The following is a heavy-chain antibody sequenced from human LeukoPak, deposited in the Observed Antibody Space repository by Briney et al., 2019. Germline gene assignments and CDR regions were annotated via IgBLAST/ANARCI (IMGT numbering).Heavy chain of an antibody. CDR2: ISGSGGST. D-gene: IGHD1-26*01. CDR1: GSSISSSN. J-gene: IGHJ3*02. CDR3: AKGGVGAPWTDAFDI. Sequence: ETLSLTCSVSGSSISSSNWWSWVRQAPGKGLEWVAAISGSGGSTYYADSVKGRFTISRDNSKNTLYLQMSSLRAEDTAVYYCAKGGVGAPWTDAFDIWGQGTMVTVSS. V-gene: IGHV3-23*01.